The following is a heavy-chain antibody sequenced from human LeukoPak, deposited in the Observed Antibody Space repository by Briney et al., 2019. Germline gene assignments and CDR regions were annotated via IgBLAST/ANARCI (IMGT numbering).Heavy chain of an antibody. CDR3: ARGKYYYDSSGYYYWFEP. J-gene: IGHJ5*02. CDR2: MNPNSGNT. V-gene: IGHV1-8*01. CDR1: GYTFTSYD. Sequence: ASVKVSCKASGYTFTSYDINWVRQATGQGLEWMGWMNPNSGNTGYAQKFQGRVTMTRNTSISTAYMELSSLRSEDTAVYYCARGKYYYDSSGYYYWFEPWGQGTLVTVSS. D-gene: IGHD3-22*01.